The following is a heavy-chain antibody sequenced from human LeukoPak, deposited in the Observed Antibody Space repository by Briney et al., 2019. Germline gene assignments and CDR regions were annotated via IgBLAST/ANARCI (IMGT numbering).Heavy chain of an antibody. CDR2: FAGSDTTI. J-gene: IGHJ4*02. CDR3: TTLGYHLDS. CDR1: GFAFSAYE. Sequence: PGGSLRLSCAASGFAFSAYEMNWVRQAPGKGLEWVAYFAGSDTTIYYADSVRGRFTISRDNAKNSLYLQMSSLRAEDTALYYCTTLGYHLDSWGQGTLVTVSS. D-gene: IGHD3-22*01. V-gene: IGHV3-48*03.